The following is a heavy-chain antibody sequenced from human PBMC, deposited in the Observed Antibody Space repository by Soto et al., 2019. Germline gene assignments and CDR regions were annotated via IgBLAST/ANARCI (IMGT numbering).Heavy chain of an antibody. Sequence: QVQLVQSGAEVKKPGASVKVSCKASGYTFTSYGISCVRQSPGQVLECMGWISAYNVNTTYAQKLQGRVTMTPDTSTSTASMRLKSLRSDDTAVYYCARDPINSGIAVAASGGSWGQGTLVTVSS. CDR3: ARDPINSGIAVAASGGS. CDR2: ISAYNVNT. CDR1: GYTFTSYG. V-gene: IGHV1-18*01. J-gene: IGHJ5*02. D-gene: IGHD6-19*01.